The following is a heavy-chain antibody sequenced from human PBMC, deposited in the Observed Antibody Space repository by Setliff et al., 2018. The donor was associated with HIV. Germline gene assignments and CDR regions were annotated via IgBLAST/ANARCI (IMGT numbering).Heavy chain of an antibody. CDR3: VREGGRITMVRGVPSGGLDV. V-gene: IGHV4-61*02. D-gene: IGHD3-10*01. CDR1: GGSISSGTYY. CDR2: IYASGST. J-gene: IGHJ6*02. Sequence: LSLTCTVSGGSISSGTYYWSWIRQPAEKGLEWIGRIYASGSTNYNPSLRSRVAISVDTSKNHFSLNLSSVTAADTAVYYCVREGGRITMVRGVPSGGLDVWGQGTKVTVSS.